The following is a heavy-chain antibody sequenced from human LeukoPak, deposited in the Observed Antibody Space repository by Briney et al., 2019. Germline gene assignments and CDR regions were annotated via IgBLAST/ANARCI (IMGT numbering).Heavy chain of an antibody. J-gene: IGHJ4*02. Sequence: PGGSLRLSCAGSGFTFSSYHIQWIRQAPGRGLEWVSFIYSGGSTYYADSVRGRFIISKDDSKNTLYLQMNSLRAEDTAVYYCARRAGSYSHSYDYWGQGTLVTVSS. CDR1: GFTFSSYH. V-gene: IGHV3-53*01. CDR2: IYSGGST. CDR3: ARRAGSYSHSYDY. D-gene: IGHD2-15*01.